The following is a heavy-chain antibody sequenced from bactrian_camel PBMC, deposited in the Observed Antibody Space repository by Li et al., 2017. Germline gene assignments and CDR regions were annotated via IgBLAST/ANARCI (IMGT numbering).Heavy chain of an antibody. CDR3: AARPYYCTTPFRYEYDY. CDR2: QRDAAT. CDR1: RPQPQDTASLYTFDSAC. V-gene: IGHV3S55*01. Sequence: QLVESGGGSVQAGGSLRLSCEASRPQPQDTASLYTFDSACMGWFRQAPGKEPEGVAAQRDAATYYADSVKGRFSISQDNAKNTLYLQMNSLKPDDTAMYYCAARPYYCTTPFRYEYDYWGQGTQVTVS. J-gene: IGHJ4*01. D-gene: IGHD2*01.